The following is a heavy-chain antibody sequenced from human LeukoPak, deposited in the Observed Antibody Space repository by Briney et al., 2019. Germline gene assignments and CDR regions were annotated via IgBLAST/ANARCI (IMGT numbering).Heavy chain of an antibody. V-gene: IGHV3-15*01. CDR1: GFTFSNAW. J-gene: IGHJ4*02. D-gene: IGHD3-9*01. CDR2: IKSKTDGGTT. CDR3: TTENYDILTGYYDY. Sequence: PGGSLRLSWAASGFTFSNAWISWVRQAPGKGLEWVGRIKSKTDGGTTDYAAPVKGRFTISRDDSKNTLYLQMNSLKTEDTAVYYCTTENYDILTGYYDYWGQGTLVTVSS.